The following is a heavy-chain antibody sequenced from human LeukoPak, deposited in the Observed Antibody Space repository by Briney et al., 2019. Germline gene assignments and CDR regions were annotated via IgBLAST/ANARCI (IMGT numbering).Heavy chain of an antibody. CDR2: ISYDASNK. D-gene: IGHD5-18*01. Sequence: GGSLRLSCAASGFTFSSYAMHWVRQAPGKGLEWVAVISYDASNKYYADSVKGRFTISRDNSKNTLYLQMNSLRAEDTAVYYCAKSHGYSYGFDYWGQGTLVTVSS. CDR1: GFTFSSYA. CDR3: AKSHGYSYGFDY. J-gene: IGHJ4*02. V-gene: IGHV3-30*04.